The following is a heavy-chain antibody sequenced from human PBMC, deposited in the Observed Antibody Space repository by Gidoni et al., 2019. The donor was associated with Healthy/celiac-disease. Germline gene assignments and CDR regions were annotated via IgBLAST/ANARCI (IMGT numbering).Heavy chain of an antibody. Sequence: EVQLLESGGGSVQPGGSLRLAWAASGFTFGSYALSLVRQAPGKGLEWVSAISGSGGSTYYAASVKGRFTISRYNSKNTLYLQMNILRAEYTAVYYCAKVAVPAALHDAFDIWGQGTMVTVSS. D-gene: IGHD2-2*01. V-gene: IGHV3-23*01. CDR3: AKVAVPAALHDAFDI. J-gene: IGHJ3*02. CDR2: ISGSGGST. CDR1: GFTFGSYA.